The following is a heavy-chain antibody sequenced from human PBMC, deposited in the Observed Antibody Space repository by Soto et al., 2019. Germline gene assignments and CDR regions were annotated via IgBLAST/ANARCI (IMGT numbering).Heavy chain of an antibody. D-gene: IGHD5-12*01. J-gene: IGHJ6*02. V-gene: IGHV1-69*13. Sequence: GASGEVSCKASGGTFSSYAISWVRQAPGQGLEWMGGIIPIFGTANYAQKFQGRVTITADESTSTAYMELSSLRSEDTAAYYCARDVNVDIVAYYYYGMDVWGQGTTVTVSS. CDR3: ARDVNVDIVAYYYYGMDV. CDR1: GGTFSSYA. CDR2: IIPIFGTA.